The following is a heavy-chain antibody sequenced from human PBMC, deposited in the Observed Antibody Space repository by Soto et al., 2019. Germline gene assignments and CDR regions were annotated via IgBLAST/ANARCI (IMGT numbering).Heavy chain of an antibody. Sequence: QVQLQQWGAGLLKPSETLSLTCAVYGGSFSGYYWTWIRQPPGTGLEWIGEINHSGSTNYTPSLKSRVTISVDTSKNQFSLKLTSVTASATAVYYCARDKITALFDYWGQGTLVTVSS. D-gene: IGHD3-10*01. CDR2: INHSGST. J-gene: IGHJ4*02. V-gene: IGHV4-34*01. CDR3: ARDKITALFDY. CDR1: GGSFSGYY.